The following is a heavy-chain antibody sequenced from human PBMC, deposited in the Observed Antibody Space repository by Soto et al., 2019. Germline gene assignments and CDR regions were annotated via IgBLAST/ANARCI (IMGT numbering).Heavy chain of an antibody. CDR3: ASTYGDFPY. CDR1: GGSISSDAYY. V-gene: IGHV4-31*03. Sequence: KPSETLSLTCSVSGGSISSDAYYWSWIRQRPGHGLEWIGNYYSYGYTSYNPSLKRRVSISVHTSKNQVSLKVSSVTAADTSLYFRASTYGDFPYWGQGIMVTV. D-gene: IGHD4-17*01. CDR2: YYSYGYT. J-gene: IGHJ4*02.